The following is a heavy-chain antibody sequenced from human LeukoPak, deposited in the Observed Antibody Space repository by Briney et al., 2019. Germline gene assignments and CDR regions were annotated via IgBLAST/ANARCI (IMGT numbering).Heavy chain of an antibody. Sequence: GASVNVSCKASGYIFTSNDINWVRQATGQGLERMGWMNPNSGNTGYAQKFQGRVTMTRNTSISTAYMELSSLRSEDTAVYYCARSKISRGPYSSSWYNYWGQETLVTVSS. D-gene: IGHD6-13*01. CDR2: MNPNSGNT. CDR3: ARSKISRGPYSSSWYNY. J-gene: IGHJ4*02. V-gene: IGHV1-8*01. CDR1: GYIFTSND.